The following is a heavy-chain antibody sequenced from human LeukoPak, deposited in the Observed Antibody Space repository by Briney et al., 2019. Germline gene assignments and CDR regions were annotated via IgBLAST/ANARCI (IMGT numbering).Heavy chain of an antibody. CDR1: GYSISTDYY. V-gene: IGHV4-38-2*02. Sequence: SETLSLTCSVSGYSISTDYYWGWIRQAPGKGLEWIWTINHRGSTNYNPSLKSRVTISPDTSKNQFSLKLSSVTAADTAVYYCARVGDTSGYYQHFDYWGQGTLVTVSS. D-gene: IGHD3-22*01. J-gene: IGHJ4*01. CDR2: INHRGST. CDR3: ARVGDTSGYYQHFDY.